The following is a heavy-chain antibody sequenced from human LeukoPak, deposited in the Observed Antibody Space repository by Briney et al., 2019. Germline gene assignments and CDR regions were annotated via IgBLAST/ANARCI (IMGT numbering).Heavy chain of an antibody. CDR2: IYYSGST. Sequence: SETLSLTCTVAGGSISSYYWSWIRQPPGKGLEWIGYIYYSGSTNYNPSLKSRVTISVDTSKNQFSLKLSSVTAADTAVYYCARPGVVVAATPSYYYGMDVWGQGTTVTVSS. D-gene: IGHD2-15*01. J-gene: IGHJ6*02. CDR1: GGSISSYY. CDR3: ARPGVVVAATPSYYYGMDV. V-gene: IGHV4-59*01.